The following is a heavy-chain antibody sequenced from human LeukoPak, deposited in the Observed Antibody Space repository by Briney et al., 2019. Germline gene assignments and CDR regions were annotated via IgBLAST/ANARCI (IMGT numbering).Heavy chain of an antibody. Sequence: GRSLRLSCAASGFTFSSYGMHWVRQAPGKGLEWVAFIRYDGSNKYYADSVKGRFTISRDNSKNTLYLQMNSLRAEDTAVYYCAKDSSYDSSGPSSDLDYWGQGTLVTVSS. CDR2: IRYDGSNK. CDR3: AKDSSYDSSGPSSDLDY. V-gene: IGHV3-30*02. J-gene: IGHJ4*02. D-gene: IGHD3-22*01. CDR1: GFTFSSYG.